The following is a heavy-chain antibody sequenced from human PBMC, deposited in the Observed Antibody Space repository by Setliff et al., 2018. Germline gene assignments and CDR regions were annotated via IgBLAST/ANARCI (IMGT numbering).Heavy chain of an antibody. D-gene: IGHD2-2*01. CDR3: ARHIWGAKMQLPHDVFDI. J-gene: IGHJ3*02. CDR2: VSFFGSA. CDR1: GLSLSSTTFY. Sequence: PSETLSLTCTVSGLSLSSTTFYWAWIRQSPGKGLEWIGSVSFFGSAYYNPSLQSRGAISLDTSRNQFSLELSSVTAADTAVYYCARHIWGAKMQLPHDVFDIWGQGTMVTVSS. V-gene: IGHV4-39*07.